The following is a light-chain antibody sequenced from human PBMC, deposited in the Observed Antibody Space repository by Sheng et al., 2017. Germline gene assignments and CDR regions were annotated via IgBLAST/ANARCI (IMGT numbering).Light chain of an antibody. CDR2: AAS. CDR1: QSISGY. V-gene: IGKV1-39*01. Sequence: DIQMTQSPSSLSASVGDRVTITCRASQSISGYLNWYQQKPGKAPELLIYAASSLQSGVPSRFSGSGSGTDFTLTISSLQPEDFATYYCQQSDSTPQFTFGPGTKVDIK. CDR3: QQSDSTPQFT. J-gene: IGKJ3*01.